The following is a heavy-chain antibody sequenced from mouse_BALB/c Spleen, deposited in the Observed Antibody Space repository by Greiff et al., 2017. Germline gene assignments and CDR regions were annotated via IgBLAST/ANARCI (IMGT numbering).Heavy chain of an antibody. CDR2: INPSNGGT. D-gene: IGHD2-3*01. Sequence: QVQLKQSGAELVKPGASVKLSCKASGYTFTSYYMYWVKQRPGQGLEWIGGINPSNGGTNFNEKFKSKATLTVDKSSSTAYMQLSSLTSEDSAVYYCTRRLLGWYFDVWGAGTTVTVSS. J-gene: IGHJ1*01. CDR3: TRRLLGWYFDV. V-gene: IGHV1S81*02. CDR1: GYTFTSYY.